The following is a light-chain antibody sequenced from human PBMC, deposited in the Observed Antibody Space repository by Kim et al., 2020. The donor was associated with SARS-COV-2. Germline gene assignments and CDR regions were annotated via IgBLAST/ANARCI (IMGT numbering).Light chain of an antibody. CDR3: SSSASSSTYV. CDR2: DVT. J-gene: IGLJ1*01. Sequence: PSITISCTGTRSDVGRYNYVSWYQQYPGRAPELMIYDVTKRPSGVSDRFSGSKSGSTASLTVSGLQAEDEADYYCSSSASSSTYVFGTGTKVTVL. CDR1: RSDVGRYNY. V-gene: IGLV2-14*04.